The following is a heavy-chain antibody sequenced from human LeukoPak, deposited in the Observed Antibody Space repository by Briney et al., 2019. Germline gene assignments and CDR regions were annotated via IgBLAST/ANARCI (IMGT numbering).Heavy chain of an antibody. CDR2: ISSSSSYI. V-gene: IGHV3-21*01. Sequence: GGSLRLSCAASGFTFSSYSMNWVRQAPGKGLEWVSSISSSSSYIYYADSVKGRFTIPRDNAKNSLYLQMNSLRAEDTAVYYCARGVCSTSCYDYYGMDVWGQGTTVTVSS. D-gene: IGHD2-2*01. CDR3: ARGVCSTSCYDYYGMDV. J-gene: IGHJ6*02. CDR1: GFTFSSYS.